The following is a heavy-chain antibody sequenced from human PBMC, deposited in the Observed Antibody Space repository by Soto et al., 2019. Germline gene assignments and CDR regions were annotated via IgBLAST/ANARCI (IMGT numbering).Heavy chain of an antibody. Sequence: QVQLVQSGAEVKKPGASVKVSCKASGYTFTSQGISWVRQAPGQGLEWMGWISAYNGNTNYAQEFQGRVTMTTDTSTSTAYMELRCLRSDYTAVYFCARDRGSSAWYSFDYWGQGTLVTVSS. D-gene: IGHD6-19*01. CDR2: ISAYNGNT. J-gene: IGHJ4*02. CDR3: ARDRGSSAWYSFDY. CDR1: GYTFTSQG. V-gene: IGHV1-18*01.